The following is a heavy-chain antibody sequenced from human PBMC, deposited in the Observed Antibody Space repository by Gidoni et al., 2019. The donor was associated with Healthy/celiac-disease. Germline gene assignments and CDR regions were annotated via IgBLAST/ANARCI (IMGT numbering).Heavy chain of an antibody. J-gene: IGHJ4*02. D-gene: IGHD6-19*01. CDR1: GYAFTSYY. Sequence: QVQLVQSGAEVQTPGASVKVSCKASGYAFTSYYMHWVRQAPGQGLEWMGIITPSGGSTSYAQKVQGRVTMTRDTSTSTVYMELSSLRSEDTAVYYCARIAVAGTAEKGTDDYWGQGTLVTVSS. CDR3: ARIAVAGTAEKGTDDY. CDR2: ITPSGGST. V-gene: IGHV1-46*01.